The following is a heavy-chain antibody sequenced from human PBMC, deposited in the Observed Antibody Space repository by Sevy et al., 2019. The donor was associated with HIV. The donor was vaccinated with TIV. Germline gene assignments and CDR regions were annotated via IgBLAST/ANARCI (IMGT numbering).Heavy chain of an antibody. CDR2: ISTSGSTI. CDR3: VRDWDDKFSYCDSDPAVDC. Sequence: GGSLRLSCVASGFSFIHENMNWVRQAPGKGLEWLSYISTSGSTIYQADSVKGRFTISRDNAKNSLFLQMNSLRVEDTAIYYCVRDWDDKFSYCDSDPAVDCWGQGTLVTVSS. CDR1: GFSFIHEN. J-gene: IGHJ4*02. D-gene: IGHD2-21*01. V-gene: IGHV3-48*04.